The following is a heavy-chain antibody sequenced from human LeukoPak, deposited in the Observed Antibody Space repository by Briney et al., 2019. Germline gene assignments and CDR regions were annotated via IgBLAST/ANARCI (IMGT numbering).Heavy chain of an antibody. D-gene: IGHD4-17*01. J-gene: IGHJ4*02. V-gene: IGHV5-51*01. CDR2: IHSADSNT. CDR1: GYSFTNYW. CDR3: AGARHGDYRWDY. Sequence: GESLQISCKDSGYSFTNYWIGWVRQMPGKGLEWMGIIHSADSNTKYGPSFQGQVTISADKSISTAYLQWSGLKASDTAMYYCAGARHGDYRWDYWGQGTLVTVSS.